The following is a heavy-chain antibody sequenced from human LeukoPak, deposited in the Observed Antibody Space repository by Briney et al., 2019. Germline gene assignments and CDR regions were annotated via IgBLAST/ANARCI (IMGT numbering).Heavy chain of an antibody. CDR2: INHSGST. Sequence: SETLSLTCAVYGGSFSGYYWSWIRQPPGKGLEWIGEINHSGSTNYNPSLKSRVTISVDTSKNQFSLKLSSVTAADTAVYYCARGPRFLEWLLYRMDAFDIWGQGTMVTVSS. V-gene: IGHV4-34*01. CDR3: ARGPRFLEWLLYRMDAFDI. J-gene: IGHJ3*02. CDR1: GGSFSGYY. D-gene: IGHD3-3*01.